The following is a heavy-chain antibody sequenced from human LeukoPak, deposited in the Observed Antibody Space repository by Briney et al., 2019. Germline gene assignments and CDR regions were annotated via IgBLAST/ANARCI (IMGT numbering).Heavy chain of an antibody. J-gene: IGHJ4*02. CDR3: ARDHLSAGSGSFDY. V-gene: IGHV4-4*02. CDR2: IYHSGST. CDR1: GGSISSSNW. Sequence: PSETLSLTCAVSGGSISSSNWWSWVRQPPGKGLEWIGEIYHSGSTNYNPSLKSRVTISVDKSKNQFSLKLSSVTAADTAVYYCARDHLSAGSGSFDYWGQGTLVTVSS. D-gene: IGHD6-19*01.